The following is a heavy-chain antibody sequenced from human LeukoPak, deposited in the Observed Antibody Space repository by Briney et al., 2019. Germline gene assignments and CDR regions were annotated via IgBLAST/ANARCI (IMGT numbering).Heavy chain of an antibody. J-gene: IGHJ4*02. V-gene: IGHV3-21*01. CDR2: ISSSSSYI. CDR3: ASGEWGTSEFDY. Sequence: GGSLRLSCAASGFTFSSYSMNWVRQAPGKGLEWVSSISSSSSYIYYADSVKGRFTISRDNAKNSLYLQMNSLRAEDTAVYYCASGEWGTSEFDYWGQGTLVTVSS. CDR1: GFTFSSYS. D-gene: IGHD2-2*01.